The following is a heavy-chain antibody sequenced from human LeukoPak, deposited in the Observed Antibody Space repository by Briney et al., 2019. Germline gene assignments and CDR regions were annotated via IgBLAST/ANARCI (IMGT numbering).Heavy chain of an antibody. CDR3: GRAFPPLRTSSAGDL. CDR2: ISGRSSQT. D-gene: IGHD3-16*01. V-gene: IGHV3-21*06. J-gene: IGHJ4*02. Sequence: GGAPRLSCSASGFTFSDYDMNWIRQAPGKGLEWISAISGRSSQTYIGDSVKGRFSISRDNAKNLLYLQMNGLGAEDTAVYYCGRAFPPLRTSSAGDLWGQGTLLTVSS. CDR1: GFTFSDYD.